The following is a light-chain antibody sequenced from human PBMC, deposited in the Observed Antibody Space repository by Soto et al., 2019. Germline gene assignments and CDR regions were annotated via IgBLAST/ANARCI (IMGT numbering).Light chain of an antibody. CDR2: AVS. CDR1: SSDVGLYDY. Sequence: QSALTQPASVSGSPGQSITISCTGTSSDVGLYDYVSWYQQHPGKAPQLMIYAVSNRPSGVSNRFSASKSGNTGSLFISGLQAEYDSDYYCSSYTSDISYVFGSGINFTVL. V-gene: IGLV2-14*01. J-gene: IGLJ1*01. CDR3: SSYTSDISYV.